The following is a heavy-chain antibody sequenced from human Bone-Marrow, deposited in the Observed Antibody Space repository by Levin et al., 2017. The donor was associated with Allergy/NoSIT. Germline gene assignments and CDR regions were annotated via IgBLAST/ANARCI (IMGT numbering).Heavy chain of an antibody. CDR1: GFTFRSYA. CDR2: IWHDGSKT. D-gene: IGHD4-11*01. CDR3: ARDKGLPYKYIGMDV. Sequence: PGESLKISCAASGFTFRSYAFYWVRQAPGKGLEWVAAIWHDGSKTYYRDSVKGRFTISRDNSKKTVFLQMSSLRAEDTAIYYCARDKGLPYKYIGMDVWGQGTTVSVSS. J-gene: IGHJ6*02. V-gene: IGHV3-33*07.